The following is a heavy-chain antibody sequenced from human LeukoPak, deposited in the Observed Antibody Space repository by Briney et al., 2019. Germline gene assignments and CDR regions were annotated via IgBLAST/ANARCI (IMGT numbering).Heavy chain of an antibody. CDR3: VRDFGSGYYLDY. CDR1: GFTFNSYG. Sequence: GKSLRLSCAASGFTFNSYGMHWVRQAPGKGLEWVALIWYDGSKKYYADSVKGRFTISRDNSKNTLYLQMGSLRAEDTAVLYCVRDFGSGYYLDYWGQGTLVTVSS. J-gene: IGHJ4*02. CDR2: IWYDGSKK. D-gene: IGHD3-10*01. V-gene: IGHV3-33*01.